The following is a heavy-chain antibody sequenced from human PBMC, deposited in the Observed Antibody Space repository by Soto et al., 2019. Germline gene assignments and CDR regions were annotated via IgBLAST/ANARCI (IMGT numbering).Heavy chain of an antibody. Sequence: QVQLQQWGAGLLKPSETLSLTCAVYGGSFSGYYWSWIRQPPGKGLEWIGEINHSGSTNHNPSLKSRVTISVATSKNQFSLKLSSVTAAATAVYYCARGGQGGIVVFYYWGQGTLVTVSS. CDR1: GGSFSGYY. V-gene: IGHV4-34*01. CDR2: INHSGST. CDR3: ARGGQGGIVVFYY. D-gene: IGHD3-22*01. J-gene: IGHJ4*02.